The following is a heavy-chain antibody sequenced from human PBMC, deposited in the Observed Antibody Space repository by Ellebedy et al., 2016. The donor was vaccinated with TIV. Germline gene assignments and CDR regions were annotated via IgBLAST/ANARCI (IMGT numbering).Heavy chain of an antibody. CDR3: ARRIAVAGTDYYYMDV. D-gene: IGHD6-19*01. Sequence: GSLRLSCAVYGGSFSGYYWSWIRQPPGKGLEWIGEINHSGSTNYNPSLKSRLTISVDTSKNQFSLNLSSVTAADTAVYYCARRIAVAGTDYYYMDVWGKGTTVTVSS. CDR1: GGSFSGYY. V-gene: IGHV4-34*01. CDR2: INHSGST. J-gene: IGHJ6*03.